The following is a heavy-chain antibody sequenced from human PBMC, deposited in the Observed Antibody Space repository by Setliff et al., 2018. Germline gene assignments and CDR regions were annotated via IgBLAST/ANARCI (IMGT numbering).Heavy chain of an antibody. CDR2: VYDSGTT. V-gene: IGHV4-39*01. CDR1: GGSISSISYY. D-gene: IGHD5-18*01. CDR3: ARLPPLHTPMALTFDY. J-gene: IGHJ4*02. Sequence: PSETLSFTCTVPGGSISSISYYWGWIRQPPGKGLEWIGTVYDSGTTYYNPSLKSRVTIFVDTSKNQFSLNLNSVTAADTAVYYCARLPPLHTPMALTFDYWGQGILVTVSS.